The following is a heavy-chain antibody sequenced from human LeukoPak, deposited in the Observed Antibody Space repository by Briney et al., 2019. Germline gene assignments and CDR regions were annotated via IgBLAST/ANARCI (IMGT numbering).Heavy chain of an antibody. D-gene: IGHD2-2*01. CDR1: GYTYTSYG. Sequence: ASVKVSCKASGYTYTSYGISWVRQAPGQGLEWMGWISAYNGNTNYAQKLQGRVTMTTDTSTSTAYMELRSLRSDDRAVYYCARERGYCISTSCSFSDYWGQGTLVTVSS. CDR2: ISAYNGNT. J-gene: IGHJ4*02. V-gene: IGHV1-18*01. CDR3: ARERGYCISTSCSFSDY.